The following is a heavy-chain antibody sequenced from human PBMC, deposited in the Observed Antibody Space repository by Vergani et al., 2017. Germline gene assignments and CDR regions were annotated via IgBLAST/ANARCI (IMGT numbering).Heavy chain of an antibody. V-gene: IGHV3-23*01. D-gene: IGHD6-6*01. CDR2: ISGSGGST. CDR3: AKDSQEQLVRFWRNSVLMAWGIDY. CDR1: GFTFSSYA. Sequence: EVQLLESGGGLVQPGGSLRLSCAASGFTFSSYAMSWVRQAPGNGLEWVSAISGSGGSTYYADSVKGRFTISRDNSKNTLYLQMNSLRAEDTAVYYCAKDSQEQLVRFWRNSVLMAWGIDYWGQGTLVTVSS. J-gene: IGHJ4*02.